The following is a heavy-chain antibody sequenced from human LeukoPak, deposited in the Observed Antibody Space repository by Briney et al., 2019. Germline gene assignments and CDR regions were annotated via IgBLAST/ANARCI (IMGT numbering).Heavy chain of an antibody. D-gene: IGHD4-17*01. CDR1: GGSFSGYY. J-gene: IGHJ4*02. CDR2: INHSGST. CDR3: AISNDYGDYVIDY. V-gene: IGHV4-34*01. Sequence: SETLSLTCAVYGGSFSGYYWSWIRQPPGKGLEWIGEINHSGSTNYNPSLKSRVTISVDTSKNQFSPKLSSVTAADTAVYYCAISNDYGDYVIDYWGQGTLVTVSS.